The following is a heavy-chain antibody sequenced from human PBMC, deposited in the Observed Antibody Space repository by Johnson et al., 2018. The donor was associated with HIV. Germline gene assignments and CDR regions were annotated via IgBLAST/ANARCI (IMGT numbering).Heavy chain of an antibody. V-gene: IGHV3-30-3*01. Sequence: QVQLVESGGGLVQPGGSLRLSCAASGFTFSSYAMHWVRQAPGQGLEWVAVISCDGGNKYYADSVKGRFTIYRDNSKNTLYLQMNSLTTEDTAVYYCTADKDYDVWSGYDSGGYDAFDIWGQGTMVTVSS. D-gene: IGHD3-3*01. CDR2: ISCDGGNK. J-gene: IGHJ3*02. CDR1: GFTFSSYA. CDR3: TADKDYDVWSGYDSGGYDAFDI.